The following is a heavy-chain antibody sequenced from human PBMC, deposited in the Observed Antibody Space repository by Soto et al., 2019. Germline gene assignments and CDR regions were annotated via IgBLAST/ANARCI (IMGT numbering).Heavy chain of an antibody. V-gene: IGHV3-23*01. D-gene: IGHD3-3*01. CDR1: GFTFSSYA. Sequence: GGSLRLSCAASGFTFSSYAMSWVRQAPGKGLQWVSAISGSGGSTYYADSVKGRFTISRDNSKNTLYLQMNSLRAEDTAVYYCAKDIPDFWSGYLAYYYYGIDVWGQGTTVTVSS. J-gene: IGHJ6*02. CDR2: ISGSGGST. CDR3: AKDIPDFWSGYLAYYYYGIDV.